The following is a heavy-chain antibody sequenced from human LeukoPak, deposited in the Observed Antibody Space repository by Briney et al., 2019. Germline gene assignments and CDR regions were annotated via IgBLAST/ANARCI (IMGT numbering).Heavy chain of an antibody. V-gene: IGHV4-59*01. CDR1: GGSISSSY. Sequence: SETLSLTCTVSGGSISSSYWSWIRQPPGKGLEWIGYIYYSGSTNYNPSLKSPVTISVDTSKNQFSLKLSSVTAADTAVYYCASSGYDSSVVDYWGQGTLVTVSS. J-gene: IGHJ4*02. D-gene: IGHD3-22*01. CDR2: IYYSGST. CDR3: ASSGYDSSVVDY.